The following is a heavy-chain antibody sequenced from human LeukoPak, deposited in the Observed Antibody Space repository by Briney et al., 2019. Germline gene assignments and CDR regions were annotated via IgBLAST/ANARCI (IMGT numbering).Heavy chain of an antibody. CDR1: GGTFSSYA. D-gene: IGHD3-9*01. Sequence: ASVKVSCKASGGTFSSYAISWVRQAPGQGLECMGGIIPIFGTANYAQKFQGRVTITADKSTSTAYMELSSLRSEDTAVYYCARGGDYDILTGYLPSNWFDPWGQGTLVTVSS. CDR3: ARGGDYDILTGYLPSNWFDP. V-gene: IGHV1-69*06. CDR2: IIPIFGTA. J-gene: IGHJ5*02.